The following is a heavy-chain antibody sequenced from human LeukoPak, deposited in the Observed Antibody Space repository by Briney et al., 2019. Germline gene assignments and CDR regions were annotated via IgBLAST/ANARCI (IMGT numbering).Heavy chain of an antibody. CDR2: INGAGSST. CDR3: ARDRGYFDN. Sequence: PGGSLRLSCAASGFTFSSHWMHWVRQAPGKGLVWVSRINGAGSSTSYADSVKGRFTVSRDNAKNTLNLQMNSLRAEDTAVYYCARDRGYFDNWGQGTLVTVSS. CDR1: GFTFSSHW. J-gene: IGHJ4*02. V-gene: IGHV3-74*01.